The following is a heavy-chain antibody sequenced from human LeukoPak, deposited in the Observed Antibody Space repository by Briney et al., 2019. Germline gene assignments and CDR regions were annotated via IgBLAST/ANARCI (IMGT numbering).Heavy chain of an antibody. CDR3: ARLNYDFWSGYFNVFDY. D-gene: IGHD3-3*01. CDR1: GYTFTGYY. CDR2: INPNSGGT. V-gene: IGHV1-2*06. Sequence: ASVKVSCKASGYTFTGYYMHWVRQAPGQGLEWMGRINPNSGGTNYAQKFQGRVTMTRDTSISTAYMELSRLRSDDTAVYYCARLNYDFWSGYFNVFDYWGRGTLVTVSS. J-gene: IGHJ4*02.